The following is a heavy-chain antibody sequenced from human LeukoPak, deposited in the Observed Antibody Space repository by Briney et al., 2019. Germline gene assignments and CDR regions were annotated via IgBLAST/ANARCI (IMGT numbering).Heavy chain of an antibody. Sequence: GGSLRLSCAASGFTFSSYAMSWVRQAPGKGPEWVSLISGSGNNTLYADSMRGRFTVSRDNSKDTLYLQMSSLGAEDTATYYCANLAAPGYEYFQQWGQGTLVTVSS. V-gene: IGHV3-23*01. CDR2: ISGSGNNT. D-gene: IGHD6-13*01. CDR1: GFTFSSYA. CDR3: ANLAAPGYEYFQQ. J-gene: IGHJ1*01.